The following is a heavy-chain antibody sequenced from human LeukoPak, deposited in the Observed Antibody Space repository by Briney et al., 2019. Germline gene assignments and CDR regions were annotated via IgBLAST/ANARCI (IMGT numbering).Heavy chain of an antibody. V-gene: IGHV3-30*04. D-gene: IGHD6-13*01. Sequence: PGRSLRLSCAASGFTFSSYVMHWVRQAPGKGLEWVAIISYDGSNEYYADSVKGRFTISRDNSKNTLYLQMNSLRAADTAVYYCARVRQQLVPNYFDYWGQGTLVTVSS. CDR1: GFTFSSYV. CDR3: ARVRQQLVPNYFDY. J-gene: IGHJ4*02. CDR2: ISYDGSNE.